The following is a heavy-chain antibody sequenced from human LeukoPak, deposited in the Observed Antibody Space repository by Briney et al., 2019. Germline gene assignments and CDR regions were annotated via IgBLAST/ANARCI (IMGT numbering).Heavy chain of an antibody. CDR3: AQRDSSGYYYFDY. V-gene: IGHV3-23*01. CDR2: IGGSGGTT. CDR1: GFTFSTYA. Sequence: GGSLRLSCAASGFTFSTYAVSWVRPAPGEGLEWVSAIGGSGGTTYYADSVKGRFTISRDNSKNTLYLQMNSLRAEDTAVYYCAQRDSSGYYYFDYWGQGTLVTVSS. J-gene: IGHJ4*02. D-gene: IGHD3-22*01.